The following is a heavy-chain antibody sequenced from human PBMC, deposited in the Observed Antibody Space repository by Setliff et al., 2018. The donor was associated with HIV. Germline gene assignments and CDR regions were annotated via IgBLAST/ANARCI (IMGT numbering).Heavy chain of an antibody. V-gene: IGHV4-61*09. CDR3: ARAPRGYHDSSGYYPYAFDI. Sequence: SETLSLTCTVSGGSISSGSYYWSWIRQPAGRGLEWIGHIYTSGSTNYNPSLKSRVTISVDTSKNQFSLKLSSVTAADTAVYYCARAPRGYHDSSGYYPYAFDIWGQGTMVTVS. D-gene: IGHD3-22*01. J-gene: IGHJ3*02. CDR2: IYTSGST. CDR1: GGSISSGSYY.